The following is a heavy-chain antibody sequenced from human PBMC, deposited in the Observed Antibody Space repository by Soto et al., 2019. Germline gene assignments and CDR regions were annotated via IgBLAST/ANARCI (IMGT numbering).Heavy chain of an antibody. J-gene: IGHJ3*02. CDR3: ARRTAYSTSFDAFDI. V-gene: IGHV1-18*01. Sequence: QVQLVQSGAEVKKPGASVKVSCKASGYTFTNYIITWVRQAPGQGLEWMGWIIGYNGNTNYAQNFQGRVTMTADTSTSTAYMDLRSLRSDDTAVYYCARRTAYSTSFDAFDIWGQGTMVTVSS. CDR1: GYTFTNYI. D-gene: IGHD6-6*01. CDR2: IIGYNGNT.